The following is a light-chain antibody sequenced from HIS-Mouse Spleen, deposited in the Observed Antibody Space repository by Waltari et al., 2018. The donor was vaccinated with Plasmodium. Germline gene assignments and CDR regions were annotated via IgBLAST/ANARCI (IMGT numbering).Light chain of an antibody. CDR3: CSYAGSSTLV. CDR1: SSDVGRYNL. V-gene: IGLV2-23*01. CDR2: DGS. J-gene: IGLJ2*01. Sequence: QSALTQPASASGSPGQSITISCPGTSSDVGRYNLVSWYQQPPRKAPKLMIYDGSKRPSGVSNRFSGSKSGNTASLTISGLQAEDEADYYCCSYAGSSTLVFGGGTKLTVL.